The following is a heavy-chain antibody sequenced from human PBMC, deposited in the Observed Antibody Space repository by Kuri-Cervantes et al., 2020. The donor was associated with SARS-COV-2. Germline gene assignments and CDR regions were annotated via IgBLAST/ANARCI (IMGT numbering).Heavy chain of an antibody. CDR2: IYYSGST. Sequence: GSLRLSCTVSGGSVSSGSYYWSWIRQPPGKGLEWIGYIYYSGSTNYNPSLKSRVTISVDTSKNQFSLKLSSVTAADTAVYYCASGNYGFDLWGRGTLVTVSS. CDR3: ASGNYGFDL. CDR1: GGSVSSGSYY. D-gene: IGHD4-11*01. J-gene: IGHJ2*01. V-gene: IGHV4-61*01.